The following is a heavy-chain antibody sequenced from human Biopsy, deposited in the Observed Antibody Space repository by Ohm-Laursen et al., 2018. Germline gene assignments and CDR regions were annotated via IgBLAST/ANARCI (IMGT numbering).Heavy chain of an antibody. CDR2: IFNSANT. J-gene: IGHJ2*01. Sequence: SQTLSLPCTVSGGFISSGGSYWSWIRQRPGKGLEWIGYIFNSANTYYNPSLKNLITISGDTSKNQFSLKLNSVTAADTAVYYCASAGYNPDWNFDLWGRGTRVTVSS. CDR1: GGFISSGGSY. D-gene: IGHD5-24*01. CDR3: ASAGYNPDWNFDL. V-gene: IGHV4-31*01.